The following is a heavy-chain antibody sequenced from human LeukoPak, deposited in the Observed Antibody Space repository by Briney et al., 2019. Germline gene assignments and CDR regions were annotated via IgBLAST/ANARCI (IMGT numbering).Heavy chain of an antibody. V-gene: IGHV3-30*02. D-gene: IGHD3-9*01. J-gene: IGHJ4*02. Sequence: PGGSLRLSCAASGFTFSSYGMHWVRQAPAKGLEGVAFIRYDGSNKHYADSVKGRFTISRDNSKNTLYLQMNSLRAEDTAVYYCAKASTYYDILTGYFDYWGQGTLVTVSS. CDR3: AKASTYYDILTGYFDY. CDR1: GFTFSSYG. CDR2: IRYDGSNK.